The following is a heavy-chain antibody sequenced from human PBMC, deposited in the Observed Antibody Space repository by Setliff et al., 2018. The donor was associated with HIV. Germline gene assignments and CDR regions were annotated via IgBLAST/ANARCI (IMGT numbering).Heavy chain of an antibody. D-gene: IGHD5-18*01. CDR3: SRADVDTGRIPAY. CDR1: GFTVIGYW. V-gene: IGHV3-7*01. Sequence: PGGSLRLSCAASGFTVIGYWRSWFRQAPGKGLEWVSNIKQDGSVRYYVDSVKGRFTIPREHHNNSLYLHMNSLRAGDTAVYYCSRADVDTGRIPAYWGQGTLVTVSS. CDR2: IKQDGSVR. J-gene: IGHJ4*02.